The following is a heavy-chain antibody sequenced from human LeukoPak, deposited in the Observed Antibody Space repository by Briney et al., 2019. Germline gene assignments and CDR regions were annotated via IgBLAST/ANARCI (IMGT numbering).Heavy chain of an antibody. Sequence: GGSLRLSCAASGFTFSSYAMSWVRQAPGKGLEWVSAISGSGGSTYYADSVKGRFTISRDNSKNTLYLQMNSLSAEDTAIYYCAKAAGDYHLANFESWGPGTLVTVSS. J-gene: IGHJ4*02. D-gene: IGHD4-17*01. CDR1: GFTFSSYA. CDR3: AKAAGDYHLANFES. CDR2: ISGSGGST. V-gene: IGHV3-23*01.